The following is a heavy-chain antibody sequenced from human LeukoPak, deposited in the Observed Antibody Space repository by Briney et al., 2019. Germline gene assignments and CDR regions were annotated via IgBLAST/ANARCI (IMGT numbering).Heavy chain of an antibody. CDR1: GYTFSTYW. Sequence: GGSLRLSCAASGYTFSTYWMTWVRQAPGKGPEWVANIKEDGSATYYVDSVKGRFTISRDNAKKSLYLQMNSLRAEDTAVYYCARDSPGYLAYDSWGQGTLVTVSS. J-gene: IGHJ4*02. CDR2: IKEDGSAT. D-gene: IGHD1-1*01. V-gene: IGHV3-7*04. CDR3: ARDSPGYLAYDS.